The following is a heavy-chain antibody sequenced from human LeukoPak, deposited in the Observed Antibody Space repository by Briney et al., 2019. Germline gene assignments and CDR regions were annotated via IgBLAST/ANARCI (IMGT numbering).Heavy chain of an antibody. CDR2: IRCSGGST. V-gene: IGHV3-23*01. CDR1: GFTFSSYA. Sequence: GGSLRLSCAASGFTFSSYAMSWVRQAPGKGLEWVSAIRCSGGSTYYADSVKGRFTISRDNSKNTLYLQMNSLRAEDTAVYYCAKDQSRNYYGSGSYSGLDYWGQGTLVTVSS. CDR3: AKDQSRNYYGSGSYSGLDY. J-gene: IGHJ4*02. D-gene: IGHD3-10*01.